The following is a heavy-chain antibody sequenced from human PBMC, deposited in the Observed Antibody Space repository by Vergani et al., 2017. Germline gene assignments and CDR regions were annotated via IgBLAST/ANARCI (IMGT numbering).Heavy chain of an antibody. J-gene: IGHJ6*03. CDR3: ARDFLTRVTTLDYYYMGV. CDR1: GFPFSDYG. CDR2: ISYAGNKK. D-gene: IGHD1-1*01. Sequence: QVQLVESGGGEVQPGRSLRLSCSAAGFPFSDYGVHWVRQAPGKGLEWVSVISYAGNKKNYADSVKGRFTISRYNSKNTLYLEMNALRAEDTAVYYCARDFLTRVTTLDYYYMGVWGKGTTVTVSS. V-gene: IGHV3-30*03.